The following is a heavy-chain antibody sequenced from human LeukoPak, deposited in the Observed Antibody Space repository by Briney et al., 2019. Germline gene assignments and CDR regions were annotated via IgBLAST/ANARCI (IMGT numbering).Heavy chain of an antibody. CDR1: GGSISSGGYY. D-gene: IGHD2-21*02. Sequence: PSETLSLTCTVSGGSISSGGYYWSWIRQHPGKGLEWIGYIYYSGSTNYNPSLKSRVTISVDTPKNQFSLKLSSVTAADTAVYYCARGGIVVVTAPYDAFDIWGQGTMVTVSS. CDR2: IYYSGST. V-gene: IGHV4-61*08. J-gene: IGHJ3*02. CDR3: ARGGIVVVTAPYDAFDI.